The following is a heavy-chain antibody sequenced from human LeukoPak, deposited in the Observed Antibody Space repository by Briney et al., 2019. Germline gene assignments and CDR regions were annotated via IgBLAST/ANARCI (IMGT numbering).Heavy chain of an antibody. Sequence: PSETLSLTCTVSGGSISSSSYYWGWIRQPPGKGLEWIGSIYYSGSTYYNPSLKSRVTISVDTSKNQFSLKLSSVTAADTAVYYCARHREDIVVVENAFDIWGQGTMVTVSS. D-gene: IGHD2-15*01. CDR1: GGSISSSSYY. J-gene: IGHJ3*02. V-gene: IGHV4-39*01. CDR2: IYYSGST. CDR3: ARHREDIVVVENAFDI.